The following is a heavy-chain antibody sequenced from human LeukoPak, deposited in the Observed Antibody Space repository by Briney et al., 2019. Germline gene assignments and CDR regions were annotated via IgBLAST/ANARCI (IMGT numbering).Heavy chain of an antibody. CDR2: ISSSSSYI. J-gene: IGHJ6*02. V-gene: IGHV3-21*04. D-gene: IGHD4-17*01. CDR1: GFTFSSYS. CDR3: AKPTVTTYYYYGMDV. Sequence: GGSLRLSCAASGFTFSSYSMNWVRQAPGKGLEWVSSISSSSSYIYYADSVKGRFTISRDNAKNSLYLQMNSLRAEDTAVYYCAKPTVTTYYYYGMDVWGQGTTVTVSS.